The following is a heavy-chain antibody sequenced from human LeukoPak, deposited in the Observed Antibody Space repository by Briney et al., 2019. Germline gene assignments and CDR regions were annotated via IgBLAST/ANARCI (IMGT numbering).Heavy chain of an antibody. J-gene: IGHJ6*02. V-gene: IGHV1-8*01. CDR1: GYTFTSYD. CDR2: MNPNSGNT. Sequence: ASVKVSCKASGYTFTSYDINWVRQATGQGLEWMGWMNPNSGNTGYAQKFQGRVTMTRNTSISTAYMELSSLRSEDTAVYYCARVDSSSWYWAYYGMDVWGQGTTVTVSS. D-gene: IGHD6-13*01. CDR3: ARVDSSSWYWAYYGMDV.